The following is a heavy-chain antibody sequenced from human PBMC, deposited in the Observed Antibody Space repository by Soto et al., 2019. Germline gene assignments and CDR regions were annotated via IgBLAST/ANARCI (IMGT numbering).Heavy chain of an antibody. J-gene: IGHJ2*01. D-gene: IGHD3-3*01. CDR2: LSGRGGTT. V-gene: IGHV3-23*01. CDR3: AKPGGVYWYFDL. CDR1: GFTLRDYA. Sequence: EVQLLESGGGLVQPGGSLRLSCAASGFTLRDYAMTWVRQAPGKGLEWVSSLSGRGGTTYYADSVKGRFTISRANSENTLFLQMSSLRAEDTATYYCAKPGGVYWYFDLWGRGTLVTVSS.